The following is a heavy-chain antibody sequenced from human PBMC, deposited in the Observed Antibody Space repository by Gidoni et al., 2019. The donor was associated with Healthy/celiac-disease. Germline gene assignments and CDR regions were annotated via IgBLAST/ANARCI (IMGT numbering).Heavy chain of an antibody. V-gene: IGHV3-48*02. CDR2: ISGSGSVS. Sequence: EAQLVQSGGGLVQPEGSLRLACEAAGFSLSRYSMNWVRQAPGKGLEWLSYISGSGSVSYHADSVKGRFTISRDNAKNSLYLQMNSLRDEDTAVYYCARESYYYSSGDGGFDLWGQGTRVTVSS. CDR3: ARESYYYSSGDGGFDL. CDR1: GFSLSRYS. J-gene: IGHJ3*01. D-gene: IGHD3-10*01.